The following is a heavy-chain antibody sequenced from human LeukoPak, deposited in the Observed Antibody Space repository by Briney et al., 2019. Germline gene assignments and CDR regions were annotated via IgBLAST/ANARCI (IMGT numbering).Heavy chain of an antibody. D-gene: IGHD3-10*01. V-gene: IGHV1-69*01. Sequence: SVKVSCKASGGTFSSYAISWVRQAPGQGLEWMGGIIPIFGTANYAQKFQGRVTITADESTITAYMELSSLRSEDTAVYYCARGPVVYYGSGSYYNDQSYYYYMDVWGKGTTVTISS. CDR2: IIPIFGTA. CDR1: GGTFSSYA. J-gene: IGHJ6*03. CDR3: ARGPVVYYGSGSYYNDQSYYYYMDV.